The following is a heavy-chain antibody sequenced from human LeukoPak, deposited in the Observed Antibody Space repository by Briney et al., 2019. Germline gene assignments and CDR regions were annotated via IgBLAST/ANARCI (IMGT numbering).Heavy chain of an antibody. V-gene: IGHV4-4*07. CDR1: XGSXXXYY. Sequence: XGSXXXYYWSWIRQPAGKGLEWIGRVYPSGSTNYNPSLKSRVAMSVDTSKSQFSLNLSSVTAADTAVYYCAREEGITAARSFDYWGQGTLVTVSS. J-gene: IGHJ4*02. CDR2: VYPSGST. CDR3: AREEGITAARSFDY. D-gene: IGHD6-13*01.